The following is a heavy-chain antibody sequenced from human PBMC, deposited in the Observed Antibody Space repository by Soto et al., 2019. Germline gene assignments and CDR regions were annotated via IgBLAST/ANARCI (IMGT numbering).Heavy chain of an antibody. CDR1: GGSITRNNHF. Sequence: QLQLQESGPGLVKASETLSLTCTVSGGSITRNNHFWGWIRQSPGKGLEWIGSIQYGGTTNYNPSLKTRVIMSAETSKNQFSLMMNSVTAADTAVDYCARLGSSGWYHGSYFDYWGQGTLVTVSS. CDR2: IQYGGTT. V-gene: IGHV4-39*01. D-gene: IGHD6-19*01. CDR3: ARLGSSGWYHGSYFDY. J-gene: IGHJ4*02.